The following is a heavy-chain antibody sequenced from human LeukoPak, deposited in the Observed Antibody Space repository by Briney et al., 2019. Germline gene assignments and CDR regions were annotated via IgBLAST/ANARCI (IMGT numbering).Heavy chain of an antibody. J-gene: IGHJ5*02. Sequence: VASVKVSCKASGYTFTSYDINWVRQATGQGLEWMGWISAYNGNTNYAQKLQGRVTMTTDTSTSTAYMELRSLRSDDTAVYYCARDLAGWFGELSDWFDPWGQGTLVTVSS. CDR1: GYTFTSYD. CDR2: ISAYNGNT. D-gene: IGHD3-10*01. CDR3: ARDLAGWFGELSDWFDP. V-gene: IGHV1-18*01.